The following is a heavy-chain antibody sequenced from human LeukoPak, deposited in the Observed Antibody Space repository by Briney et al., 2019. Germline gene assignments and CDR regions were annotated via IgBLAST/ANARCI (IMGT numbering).Heavy chain of an antibody. V-gene: IGHV4-39*07. D-gene: IGHD2/OR15-2a*01. CDR2: IYYSGST. J-gene: IGHJ4*02. Sequence: MSSETLSLTCTVSGGSISSSSYYWGWIRQPPGKGLEWIGSIYYSGSTYYNPSLKSRVTISVDTSKNQFSLKLSSVTAADTAVYYCARDTSGDIDYWGQGTLVTVSS. CDR3: ARDTSGDIDY. CDR1: GGSISSSSYY.